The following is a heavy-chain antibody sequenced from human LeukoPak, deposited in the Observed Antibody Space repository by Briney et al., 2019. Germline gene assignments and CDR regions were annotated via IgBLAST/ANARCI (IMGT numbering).Heavy chain of an antibody. CDR3: ARPYYDSSGYRLDY. D-gene: IGHD3-22*01. J-gene: IGHJ4*02. CDR2: ISYDGNNK. Sequence: PGGSLRLSCAASGFTFSSYAMHWVRQAPGKGLEWVALISYDGNNKYNADSVKGRFAISGDNSKNTLYLQMNSLRADDTAVYYCARPYYDSSGYRLDYWGQGTLVTVSS. V-gene: IGHV3-30*09. CDR1: GFTFSSYA.